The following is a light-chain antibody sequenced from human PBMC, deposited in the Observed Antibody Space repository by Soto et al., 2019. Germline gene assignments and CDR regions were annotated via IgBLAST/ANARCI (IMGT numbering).Light chain of an antibody. CDR3: SSSTRSNTYV. CDR2: DVS. V-gene: IGLV2-14*03. J-gene: IGLJ1*01. Sequence: QSALTQPASVSGSPGQSITISCTGTSSDVGGYNYVSWYQQHPGKAPKLMIYDVSNRPSGVSNRFSGSKSGNTASLTISGLQAEDEGDYYCSSSTRSNTYVFGTGTKVTVL. CDR1: SSDVGGYNY.